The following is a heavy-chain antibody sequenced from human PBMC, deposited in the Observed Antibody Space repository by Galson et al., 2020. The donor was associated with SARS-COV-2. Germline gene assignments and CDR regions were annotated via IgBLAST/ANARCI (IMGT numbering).Heavy chain of an antibody. D-gene: IGHD3-22*01. CDR1: GYSISSGYY. Sequence: SETLSLTCTVSGYSISSGYYWGWIRQPPGKGLEWIGSIYHSGSTYYNPSLKSRVTISVDTSKNQFSLKLSSVTAADTAVYYCARDRSGYDSSGYYYYWGQGTLVTVSS. CDR3: ARDRSGYDSSGYYYY. CDR2: IYHSGST. V-gene: IGHV4-38-2*02. J-gene: IGHJ4*02.